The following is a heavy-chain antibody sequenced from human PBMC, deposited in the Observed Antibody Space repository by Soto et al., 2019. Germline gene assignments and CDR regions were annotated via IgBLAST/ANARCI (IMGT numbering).Heavy chain of an antibody. CDR3: AKDAVSYNGKWDSFDS. Sequence: DVQLLESGGGLVQPGGSLTLSCAASRFIFSDYAMNWVRQAPGKGLEWVSSIGGGNTDRYYADSVKGRFIISRDNSKDTMYLHMNSLRDDDTAVYYCAKDAVSYNGKWDSFDSWGQGTLVTVSS. CDR1: RFIFSDYA. CDR2: IGGGNTDR. D-gene: IGHD1-26*01. V-gene: IGHV3-23*01. J-gene: IGHJ5*01.